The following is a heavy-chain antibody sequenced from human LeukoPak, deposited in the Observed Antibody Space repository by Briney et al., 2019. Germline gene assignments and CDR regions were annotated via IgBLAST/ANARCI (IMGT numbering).Heavy chain of an antibody. CDR1: GFTFSSYA. D-gene: IGHD4-17*01. V-gene: IGHV3-23*01. CDR3: ANRDYGDLDY. Sequence: GGSLRLSCAASGFTFSSYAMNWVRQAPGKGLEWVSGISSSGGSTNYADSMKGRFTIPRDNSKNTLYLQMNSLRAEDTAVYYCANRDYGDLDYWGQGTLVTVSS. CDR2: ISSSGGST. J-gene: IGHJ4*02.